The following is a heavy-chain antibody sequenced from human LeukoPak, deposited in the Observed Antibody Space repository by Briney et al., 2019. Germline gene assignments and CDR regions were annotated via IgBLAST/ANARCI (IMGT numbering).Heavy chain of an antibody. CDR2: INHSGST. J-gene: IGHJ4*02. CDR3: ARSIRGYSSGWYYFDY. Sequence: SETLSLTCAVYGGSFSGYYWSWIRRPPGKGLEWIGEINHSGSTNYNPSLKSRVTISVDTSKNQFSVKLSSVTAADTAVYYCARSIRGYSSGWYYFDYWGQGTLITVSS. CDR1: GGSFSGYY. V-gene: IGHV4-34*01. D-gene: IGHD6-19*01.